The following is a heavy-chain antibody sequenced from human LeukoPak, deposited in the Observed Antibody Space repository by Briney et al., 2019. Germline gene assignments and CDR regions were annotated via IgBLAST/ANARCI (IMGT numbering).Heavy chain of an antibody. CDR1: GGTFSSYA. D-gene: IGHD4-17*01. J-gene: IGHJ4*02. CDR3: ARTYGDYYFDY. V-gene: IGHV1-69*04. Sequence: GASVKVSWKASGGTFSSYAISWVRQAPGQGLEWMGRIIPILGIANYAQKFQGRVTITADKSTSTAYMELSSLRSEDTAVYYCARTYGDYYFDYWGQGTLVTVSS. CDR2: IIPILGIA.